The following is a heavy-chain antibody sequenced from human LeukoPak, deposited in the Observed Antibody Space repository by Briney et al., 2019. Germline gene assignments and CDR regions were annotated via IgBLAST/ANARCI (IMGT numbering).Heavy chain of an antibody. CDR1: GFTFSSYS. CDR3: ARDVSSRNYYYYYMDV. CDR2: ISSSSSYI. D-gene: IGHD6-13*01. Sequence: PGGSLRLSCAASGFTFSSYSMNWVRQAPGKGLEWVSSISSSSSYIYYADSVKGRFTISRDNAKNSLYLQMNSLIAEDTAVYYCARDVSSRNYYYYYMDVWGKGTTVTISS. V-gene: IGHV3-21*01. J-gene: IGHJ6*03.